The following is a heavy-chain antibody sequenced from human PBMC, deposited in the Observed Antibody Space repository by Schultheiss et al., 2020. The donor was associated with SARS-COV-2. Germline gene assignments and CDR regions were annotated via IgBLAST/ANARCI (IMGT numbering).Heavy chain of an antibody. J-gene: IGHJ4*02. CDR2: INWNGGST. CDR1: GFTFSSYW. D-gene: IGHD6-6*01. CDR3: AKGPRSIIRTDY. Sequence: GGSLRLSCAASGFTFSSYWMHWVRQAPGKGLVWVSGINWNGGSTGYADSVKGRFTISRDNAKNTLYLQMNSLRAEDTAVYYCAKGPRSIIRTDYWGQGTLVTVSS. V-gene: IGHV3-74*01.